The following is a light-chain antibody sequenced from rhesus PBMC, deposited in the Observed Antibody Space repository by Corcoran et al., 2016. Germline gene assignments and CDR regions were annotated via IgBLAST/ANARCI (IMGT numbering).Light chain of an antibody. CDR2: DAS. Sequence: EIVLTQSPGTLSLSPGGRATLSCRASQRVTTSLAWYQQKPGQPPRLLIYDASPRATGIPDRFTGSWSGTDFTLPISSLGPEVFGLYYCQQSNDWTFGQGTKVEIK. J-gene: IGKJ1*01. CDR1: QRVTTS. V-gene: IGKV3-42*02. CDR3: QQSNDWT.